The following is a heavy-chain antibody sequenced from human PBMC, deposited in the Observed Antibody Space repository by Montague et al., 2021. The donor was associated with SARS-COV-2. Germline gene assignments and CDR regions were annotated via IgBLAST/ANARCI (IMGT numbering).Heavy chain of an antibody. CDR3: ARQLRVRRTWQVGDYNHYGMDV. V-gene: IGHV4-59*08. CDR1: GGSISNYH. Sequence: SETLSLTCTVSGGSISNYHWNWIRQPPGTGLEWIAYIYYSGSTNXXPSLQSRVTISVDTSRNQFSLRLTSVTAADTAVYYCARQLRVRRTWQVGDYNHYGMDVWGQGTTVSVSS. D-gene: IGHD3-10*01. J-gene: IGHJ6*02. CDR2: IYYSGST.